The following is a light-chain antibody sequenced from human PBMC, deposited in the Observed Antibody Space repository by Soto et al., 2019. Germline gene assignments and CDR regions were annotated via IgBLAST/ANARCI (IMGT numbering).Light chain of an antibody. J-gene: IGKJ2*01. Sequence: EIVLTQSPGTLSLSPGERATLSCRASQSVSSSYLAWYQQKPGQAPRLLIYGASSRATGIPDRFSGSGSGTDFALTISRLEPEDFAGYYGQHYGSSPGYTFGQGTKLEIK. CDR1: QSVSSSY. CDR3: QHYGSSPGYT. CDR2: GAS. V-gene: IGKV3-20*01.